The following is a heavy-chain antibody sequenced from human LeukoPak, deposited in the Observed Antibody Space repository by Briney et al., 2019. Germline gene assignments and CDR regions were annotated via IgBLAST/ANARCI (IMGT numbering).Heavy chain of an antibody. CDR2: ISYDGSNK. CDR3: AREGSGIPDAFDI. CDR1: GFTFSSYA. V-gene: IGHV3-30*14. Sequence: GGSLRLSCAASGFTFSSYAMHWVRQAPGKGLEWVAVISYDGSNKYYADSVKGRFTISRDNSKNTLYLQMNSLRAEDTAVYYCAREGSGIPDAFDIWGQGTMVTVSS. J-gene: IGHJ3*02.